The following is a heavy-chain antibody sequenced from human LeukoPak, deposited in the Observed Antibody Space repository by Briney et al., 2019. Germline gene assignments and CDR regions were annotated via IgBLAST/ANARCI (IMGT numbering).Heavy chain of an antibody. CDR3: ARQDYYYYYMDV. CDR2: IYNSGST. V-gene: IGHV4-38-2*01. CDR1: GYSISSGYY. J-gene: IGHJ6*03. Sequence: SETLSLTCAVSGYSISSGYYWGWIRQPPGKGLEWIGSIYNSGSTYYNPSLKSRVTISVDTSKNQFSLKLSSVTAADTAVYYCARQDYYYYYMDVWGKGTTVTVSS.